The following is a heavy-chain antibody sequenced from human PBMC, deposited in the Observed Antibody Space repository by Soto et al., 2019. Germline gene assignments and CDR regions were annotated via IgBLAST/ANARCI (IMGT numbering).Heavy chain of an antibody. CDR2: IYYSGST. CDR1: GGSISSGGYY. CDR3: ARAPYDILTPTNWFAP. D-gene: IGHD3-9*01. V-gene: IGHV4-31*03. Sequence: SETLSLTCSVSGGSISSGGYYWSWIRQHPGKGLEWIGYIYYSGSTYYNPSLKSRVTISVDTSKNQFSLKLSSVTAADTAVYYCARAPYDILTPTNWFAPWGQGTLVTVSS. J-gene: IGHJ5*02.